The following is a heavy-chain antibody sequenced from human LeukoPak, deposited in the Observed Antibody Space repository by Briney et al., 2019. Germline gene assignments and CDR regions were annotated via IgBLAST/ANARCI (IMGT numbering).Heavy chain of an antibody. J-gene: IGHJ4*02. D-gene: IGHD1-26*01. CDR1: GASITSYH. CDR3: ARGGSGTYYHY. Sequence: PSETLSLTCTVSGASITSYHYSWIRQPPGKGLEWIGYIYYSGSTNYNPSLKSRVTISVDTSKNQFSLKLSSVTAADTAVYYCARGGSGTYYHYWGQGTMVTVSS. CDR2: IYYSGST. V-gene: IGHV4-59*01.